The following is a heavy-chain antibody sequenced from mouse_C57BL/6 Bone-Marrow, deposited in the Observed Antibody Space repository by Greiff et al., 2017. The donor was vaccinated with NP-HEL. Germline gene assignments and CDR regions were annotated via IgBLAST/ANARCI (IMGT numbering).Heavy chain of an antibody. CDR3: ASLLYYGNYWYFDV. V-gene: IGHV1-55*01. CDR2: IYPGSGST. D-gene: IGHD2-1*01. Sequence: QVQLQQPGAELVKPGASVKMSCKASGYTFTSYWITWVKQRPGQGLEWIGDIYPGSGSTNYNEKFKSKATLTVDTSSSTAYMQLSSLTSEDSAFYYCASLLYYGNYWYFDVWGTGTTVTVSS. CDR1: GYTFTSYW. J-gene: IGHJ1*03.